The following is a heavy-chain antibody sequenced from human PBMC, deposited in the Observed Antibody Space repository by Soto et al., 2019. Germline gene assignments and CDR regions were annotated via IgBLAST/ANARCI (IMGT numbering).Heavy chain of an antibody. CDR2: ISGSGGST. D-gene: IGHD2-15*01. J-gene: IGHJ5*02. V-gene: IGHV3-23*01. Sequence: GGSLRLSCAASGFTFSSYAMHWVRQAPGKGLEWVSAISGSGGSTYYADSVKGRFTISRDNSKNTLYLQMNSLRAEDTAVYYCANERIESSYNWFDPWGQGTLVTVSS. CDR3: ANERIESSYNWFDP. CDR1: GFTFSSYA.